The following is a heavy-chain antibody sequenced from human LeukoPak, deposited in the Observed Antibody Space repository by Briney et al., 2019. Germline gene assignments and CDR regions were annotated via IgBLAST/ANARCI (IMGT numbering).Heavy chain of an antibody. CDR1: GYTFTSYG. Sequence: ASVKVSCKASGYTFTSYGISWVRQAPGQGLEWMGWISAYNGNTNYAQKLQGRVTMTTDTSTSTAYMELRSLRSDDTAVYYCARDDDILTGYYRGGIDYWGQGTLVTVSS. J-gene: IGHJ4*02. V-gene: IGHV1-18*01. CDR2: ISAYNGNT. CDR3: ARDDDILTGYYRGGIDY. D-gene: IGHD3-9*01.